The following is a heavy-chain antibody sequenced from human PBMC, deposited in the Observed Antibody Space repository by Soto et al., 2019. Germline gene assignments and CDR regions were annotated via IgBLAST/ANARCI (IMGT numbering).Heavy chain of an antibody. Sequence: ASVKVSCKASGYTFTSYAMHWVRQAPGQRLEWMGWINAGNGNTKYSQKFQGRVTITRDTSASTAYMELSSLRSEDTAVYYCARAYNWNYASFDYWGQGTLVTVSS. D-gene: IGHD1-7*01. CDR1: GYTFTSYA. J-gene: IGHJ4*02. V-gene: IGHV1-3*01. CDR3: ARAYNWNYASFDY. CDR2: INAGNGNT.